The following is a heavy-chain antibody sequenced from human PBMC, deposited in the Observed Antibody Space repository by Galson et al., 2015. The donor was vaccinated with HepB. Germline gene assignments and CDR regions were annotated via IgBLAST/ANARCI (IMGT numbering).Heavy chain of an antibody. V-gene: IGHV3-33*08. CDR2: IWYDGSNK. CDR1: GFTFSSYG. D-gene: IGHD3-10*01. J-gene: IGHJ4*02. Sequence: SLRLSCAASGFTFSSYGMHWVRQAPGKGLEWVAVIWYDGSNKYYADSVKGRFTISRDNSKNTLYLQMNSLRAEDTAVYYCASITAPTSGSGSYYIGPFDYWGQGTLVTVSS. CDR3: ASITAPTSGSGSYYIGPFDY.